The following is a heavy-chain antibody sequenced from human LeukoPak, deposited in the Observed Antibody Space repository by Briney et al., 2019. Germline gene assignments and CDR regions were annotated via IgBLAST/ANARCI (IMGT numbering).Heavy chain of an antibody. D-gene: IGHD3-22*01. CDR2: IYPGDSDT. J-gene: IGHJ4*02. V-gene: IGHV5-51*01. CDR3: ARHASHYDSSGYPFDY. CDR1: GYMFTSDW. Sequence: GASLKISCKGSGYMFTSDWIGWVRQLPGKGLEWMGIIYPGDSDTRYSPSFQGQITISADRSISTAYLQWSSLKASDTAMYYCARHASHYDSSGYPFDYWGQGTLVTVSS.